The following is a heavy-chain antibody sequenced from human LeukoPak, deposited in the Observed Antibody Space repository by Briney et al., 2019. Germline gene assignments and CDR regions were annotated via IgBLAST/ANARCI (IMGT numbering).Heavy chain of an antibody. V-gene: IGHV1-69*13. CDR3: AREPLRYYYMDV. D-gene: IGHD3-16*01. J-gene: IGHJ6*03. CDR1: GYTFTSYA. Sequence: SVKVSCKASGYTFTSYAMNWVRQAPGQGLEWMGGIIPIFGTANYAQKFQGRVTITADESTSTAYMELSSLRSEDTAVYYCAREPLRYYYMDVWGKGTTVTISS. CDR2: IIPIFGTA.